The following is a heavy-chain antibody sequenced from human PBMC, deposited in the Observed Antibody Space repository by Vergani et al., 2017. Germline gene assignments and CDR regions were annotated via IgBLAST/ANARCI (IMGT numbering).Heavy chain of an antibody. V-gene: IGHV4-59*01. CDR2: IYYSGST. Sequence: QVQLQESGPGLVKPSETLSLTCTVSGGSISSYYWSWIRQPPGKGLEWIGYIYYSGSTNYNPSLKSRVTISVDTSKNQFSLKLSSVTAADTAVYYCARATLTGTILYYYYYMDVWGEGTTVTVSS. J-gene: IGHJ6*03. CDR1: GGSISSYY. CDR3: ARATLTGTILYYYYYMDV. D-gene: IGHD1-7*01.